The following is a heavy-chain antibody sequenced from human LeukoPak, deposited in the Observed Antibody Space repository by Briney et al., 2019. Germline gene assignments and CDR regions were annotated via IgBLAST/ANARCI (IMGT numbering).Heavy chain of an antibody. CDR3: AKGTGELDY. D-gene: IGHD7-27*01. CDR1: GFTFSSYW. CDR2: ISYDGSNK. V-gene: IGHV3-30*18. Sequence: PGGSLRLSCAASGFTFSSYWMNWVRQAPGKGLEWVAVISYDGSNKYYADSVKGRFTISRDNSKNTLYLQMNSLRAEDTAVYYCAKGTGELDYWGQGTLVTVSS. J-gene: IGHJ4*02.